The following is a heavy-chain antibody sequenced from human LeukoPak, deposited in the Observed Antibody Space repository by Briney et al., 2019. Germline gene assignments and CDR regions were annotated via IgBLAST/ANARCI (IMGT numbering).Heavy chain of an antibody. Sequence: SGKVSFTAAGGTFNTYAINWVGQAPGQGLEWLGRIIPVNGVVNYAQRFQGRVTITADKSTNTAYMELNSLTFEDTAMYYCARILSWGQGTPVTVSS. J-gene: IGHJ5*02. V-gene: IGHV1-69*04. CDR3: ARILS. CDR2: IIPVNGVV. CDR1: GGTFNTYA.